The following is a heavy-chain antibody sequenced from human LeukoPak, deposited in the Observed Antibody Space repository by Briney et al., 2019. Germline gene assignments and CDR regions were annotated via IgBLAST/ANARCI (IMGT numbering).Heavy chain of an antibody. D-gene: IGHD3-10*01. J-gene: IGHJ5*02. CDR3: AGHEGGSGSYLGWFDP. CDR1: GGSISSSSYY. CDR2: IYYSGST. V-gene: IGHV4-39*01. Sequence: SETLSLTCTVSGGSISSSSYYWGWIRQPPGKGLEWIGSIYYSGSTYYNPSLKSRVTISVDTSKNQFSLKLSSVTAADTAVYYCAGHEGGSGSYLGWFDPWGQGTLVTVSS.